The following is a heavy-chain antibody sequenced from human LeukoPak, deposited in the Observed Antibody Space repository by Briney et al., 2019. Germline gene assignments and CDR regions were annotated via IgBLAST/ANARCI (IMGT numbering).Heavy chain of an antibody. CDR2: IIPIFGTA. CDR1: GGTFSSYA. D-gene: IGHD2-2*01. V-gene: IGHV1-69*13. J-gene: IGHJ5*02. Sequence: SVKVSCKASGGTFSSYAISWVRQAPGQGLEWMGGIIPIFGTANYAQKFQGRVTITADESTSTAYMELSSLRSEDTAVYYCVGIVVPAASPHNWFDPWGQGTLVTVSS. CDR3: VGIVVPAASPHNWFDP.